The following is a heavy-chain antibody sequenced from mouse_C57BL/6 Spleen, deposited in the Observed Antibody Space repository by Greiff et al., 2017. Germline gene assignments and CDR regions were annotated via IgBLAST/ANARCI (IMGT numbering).Heavy chain of an antibody. V-gene: IGHV1-18*01. CDR3: GRGGYGGYCQWYFGV. Sequence: VQLQQSGPELVKPGASVKIPCKASGYTFTDYNMDWVKQSHGKSLEWIGDIHPNNGGTIYNQKFKGKATLTVDKSSSTAYMQLRSLTSEDTAVYCCGRGGYGGYCQWYFGVWGTGTTVTVSS. CDR1: GYTFTDYN. J-gene: IGHJ1*03. D-gene: IGHD2-3*01. CDR2: IHPNNGGT.